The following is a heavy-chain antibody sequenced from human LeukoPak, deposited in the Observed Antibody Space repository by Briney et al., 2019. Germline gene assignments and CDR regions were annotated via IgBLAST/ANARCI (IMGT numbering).Heavy chain of an antibody. CDR1: GFTFSDYY. J-gene: IGHJ4*02. V-gene: IGHV3-11*04. D-gene: IGHD3-22*01. Sequence: GGSLRLSCAVSGFTFSDYYMSWIRQAPGKGLEWVSYISSSGSTIYYADSVKGRFTISRDNAKNSLYLQMNSLRAEDTAVYYCARDYYDSSGYYYLPSSFDYWGQGTLVTVSS. CDR3: ARDYYDSSGYYYLPSSFDY. CDR2: ISSSGSTI.